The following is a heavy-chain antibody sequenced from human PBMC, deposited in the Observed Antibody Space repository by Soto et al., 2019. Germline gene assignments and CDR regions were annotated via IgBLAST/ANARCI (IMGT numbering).Heavy chain of an antibody. J-gene: IGHJ3*02. V-gene: IGHV3-72*01. CDR2: TRNKANSYTT. D-gene: IGHD4-17*01. CDR3: ARVLNKYGDPRAFDI. CDR1: GFTFSDHY. Sequence: EVQLVESGGGLVQPGGSLRLSCAASGFTFSDHYMDWVRQAPGKGLEWVGRTRNKANSYTTEYAASVKGRFTSSRDDSKNSLYLQMNSLKTEDTAVYYCARVLNKYGDPRAFDIWGQGTMVTVSS.